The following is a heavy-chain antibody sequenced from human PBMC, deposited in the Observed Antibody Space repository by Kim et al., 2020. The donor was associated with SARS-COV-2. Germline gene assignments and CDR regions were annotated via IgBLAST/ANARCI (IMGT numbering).Heavy chain of an antibody. CDR2: ITGSGGST. CDR3: ATRSGV. D-gene: IGHD2-8*02. CDR1: AFSFSSYV. J-gene: IGHJ6*02. V-gene: IGHV3-23*01. Sequence: GGSLRLSCAASAFSFSSYVMSWVRQAPGKGLEWVSGITGSGGSTSYADSVKGRFTISRDNSKNTLYLQMNSLRAEDTAVYYCATRSGVWGQGTTVTVSS.